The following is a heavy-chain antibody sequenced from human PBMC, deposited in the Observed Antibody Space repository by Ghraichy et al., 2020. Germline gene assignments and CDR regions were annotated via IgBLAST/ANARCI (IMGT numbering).Heavy chain of an antibody. D-gene: IGHD3-9*01. Sequence: GGSLRLSCTASGFTFNNAWVTWVRQAPGKGLEWIGRIKSKADGGTTDYGAPVKGRFTISRDDSKNTVYLQMNSLRTEDTAVYYCGRLGAFAYWGQGTLVTVSS. V-gene: IGHV3-15*01. CDR2: IKSKADGGTT. CDR1: GFTFNNAW. J-gene: IGHJ4*02. CDR3: GRLGAFAY.